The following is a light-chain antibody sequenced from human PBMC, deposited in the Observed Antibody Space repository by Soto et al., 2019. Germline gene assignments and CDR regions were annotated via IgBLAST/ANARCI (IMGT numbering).Light chain of an antibody. CDR3: QQYGSSPHT. CDR2: VAS. Sequence: EIVLTQSPGTLSLSPGERATLSCRASLSVSSSYLDWYQQKPGQAPRLLLYVASSRSTGIPDSFSGSGSGTDFTLTISSLEPEEFAVYYCQQYGSSPHTSGEGAKLEIK. CDR1: LSVSSSY. J-gene: IGKJ2*01. V-gene: IGKV3-20*01.